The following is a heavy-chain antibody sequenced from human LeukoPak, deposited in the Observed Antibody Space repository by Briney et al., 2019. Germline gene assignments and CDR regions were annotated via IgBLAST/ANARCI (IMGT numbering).Heavy chain of an antibody. CDR2: ISWNSGSI. J-gene: IGHJ4*02. V-gene: IGHV3-9*01. D-gene: IGHD6-19*01. CDR1: GFTFDDYA. Sequence: GGSLRLSCAASGFTFDDYAMHWVRQAPEKGLEWVSGISWNSGSIGYADSVKGRFTISRDNSKNTLYLQMNSLRAEDTAVYYCAKVSSVYSSGWSDYWGQGTLVTVSS. CDR3: AKVSSVYSSGWSDY.